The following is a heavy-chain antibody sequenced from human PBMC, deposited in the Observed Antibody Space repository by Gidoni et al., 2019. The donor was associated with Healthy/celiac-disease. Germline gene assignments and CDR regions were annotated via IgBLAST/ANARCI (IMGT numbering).Heavy chain of an antibody. CDR2: INHSGST. Sequence: QVQLQQWGAGLLKPSETLSLTCAVYGGSFSGYYWSWIRQPPGKGLEWIGEINHSGSTNYNPSLKSRVTISVDTSKKQFSLKLSSVTAADTAVYYCARGRRGSSGYYMSWGQGTLVTVSS. CDR1: GGSFSGYY. CDR3: ARGRRGSSGYYMS. J-gene: IGHJ4*02. D-gene: IGHD3-22*01. V-gene: IGHV4-34*01.